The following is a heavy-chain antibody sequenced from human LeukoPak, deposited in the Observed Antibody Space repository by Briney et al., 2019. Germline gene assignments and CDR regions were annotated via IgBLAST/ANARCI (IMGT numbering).Heavy chain of an antibody. Sequence: GGSLRLSCTASGFTFGDWPMSWVRQAPGKGLEWVGFIRSKAFGGTTEYAASVQGRFIISRDDSKRIAYLQMNSLKAEDTAVYFCSRGYGDDYWGQGILVTVSS. D-gene: IGHD4/OR15-4a*01. V-gene: IGHV3-49*04. CDR1: GFTFGDWP. CDR3: SRGYGDDY. J-gene: IGHJ4*02. CDR2: IRSKAFGGTT.